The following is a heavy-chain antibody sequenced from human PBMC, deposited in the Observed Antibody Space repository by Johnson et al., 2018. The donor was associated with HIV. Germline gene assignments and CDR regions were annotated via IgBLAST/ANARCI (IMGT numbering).Heavy chain of an antibody. CDR1: GFTFSSYA. J-gene: IGHJ3*02. CDR3: ATSRNRLWSSSGWTNFWAFDI. CDR2: IKTKTDGGTT. D-gene: IGHD6-19*01. V-gene: IGHV3-15*01. Sequence: VQLVESGGGLVQPGRSLRLSCAVSGFTFSSYAMHWVRQVPGKGLEWVGHIKTKTDGGTTDYAAPVKGRFSMSRDDSKNMLYLQMNSLKTEDTAVYYCATSRNRLWSSSGWTNFWAFDIWGQGTMVTVSS.